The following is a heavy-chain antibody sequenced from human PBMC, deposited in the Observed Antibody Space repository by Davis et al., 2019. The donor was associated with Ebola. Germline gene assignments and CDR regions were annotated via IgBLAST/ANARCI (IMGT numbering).Heavy chain of an antibody. J-gene: IGHJ4*02. D-gene: IGHD3-9*01. V-gene: IGHV3-30*02. CDR2: IRYDGINT. CDR1: GFTFSSYG. Sequence: GGSLRLSCAASGFTFSSYGIHWVRQAPGKGLEWVAFIRYDGINTYYADSVKGRFTISRDNSKNTLYLQMNSLRAEDTAVYYCARSYHDILTGYYYWGQGTLVTVSS. CDR3: ARSYHDILTGYYY.